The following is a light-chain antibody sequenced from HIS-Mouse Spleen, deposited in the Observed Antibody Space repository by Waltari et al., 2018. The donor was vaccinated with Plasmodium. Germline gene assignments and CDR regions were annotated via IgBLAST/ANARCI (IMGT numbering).Light chain of an antibody. CDR1: PGISSY. V-gene: IGKV1-8*01. CDR3: QQYYSYPFT. CDR2: AAS. Sequence: AIRMTQSPSSFSASTGDRVTIPCRASPGISSYLAWYQQKPGKAPKLLIYAASTLQSGVPSRFSGSGSGTDFTLTISCLQSEDFATYYCQQYYSYPFTFGPGTKVDIK. J-gene: IGKJ3*01.